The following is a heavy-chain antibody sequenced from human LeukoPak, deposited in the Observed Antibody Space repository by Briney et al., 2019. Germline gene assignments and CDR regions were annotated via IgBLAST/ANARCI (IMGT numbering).Heavy chain of an antibody. V-gene: IGHV4-39*07. CDR1: GGSISSSSYY. CDR2: IYYSGST. Sequence: SETLSLTCTVSGGSISSSSYYWGWVRQPPGKGLEWIGSIYYSGSTYYNPSLKSRVTISVYTSKNQFSLKLRSVTAADTSVYYCARGRAGLFSIRYFDYWGQGTLVTVSS. CDR3: ARGRAGLFSIRYFDY. D-gene: IGHD2-15*01. J-gene: IGHJ4*02.